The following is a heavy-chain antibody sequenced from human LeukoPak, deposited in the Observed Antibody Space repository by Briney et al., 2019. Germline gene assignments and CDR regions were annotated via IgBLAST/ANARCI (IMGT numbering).Heavy chain of an antibody. D-gene: IGHD5-12*01. CDR1: GFSFNYAW. CDR2: IKSRTDGGTT. J-gene: IGHJ4*02. CDR3: STDGQYSGYGGDY. V-gene: IGHV3-15*01. Sequence: GGSLRLSCAASGFSFNYAWMSWVRQAPGKGLGWVGRIKSRTDGGTTDYATPVKGRFTMSRDDSRNTLYLQMNSLKTEDTAVYYCSTDGQYSGYGGDYWGQGILVTVSS.